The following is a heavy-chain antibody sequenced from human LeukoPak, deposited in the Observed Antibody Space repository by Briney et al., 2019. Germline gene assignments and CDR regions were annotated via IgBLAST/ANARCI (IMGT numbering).Heavy chain of an antibody. CDR2: VDQTGSP. CDR1: GGSLRSDRHN. D-gene: IGHD2-15*01. CDR3: ARDLGGYPFFMDV. V-gene: IGHV4-39*07. J-gene: IGHJ6*03. Sequence: SETLSLTCSVSGGSLRSDRHNWAWVRQSADKGLEHIGSVDQTGSPYYNPPLKSRVTISADTSNKQFSLNLTSVTAADTAVYYCARDLGGYPFFMDVWGKGITVTVSS.